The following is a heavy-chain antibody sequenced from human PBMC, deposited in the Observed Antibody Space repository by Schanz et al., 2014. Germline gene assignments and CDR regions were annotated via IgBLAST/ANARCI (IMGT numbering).Heavy chain of an antibody. V-gene: IGHV3-NL1*01. Sequence: QVQLVESGGGVVQPGRSLRLSCAASGFNFGSHGMHWVRQAPGKGLEWVSAISGGGGTTYYTDSVKGRFTISRDNSKSTLYLQMNSLRAEDTAVYYCARGGFGEVSYFDYWGQGILVTVSS. CDR1: GFNFGSHG. CDR2: ISGGGGTT. CDR3: ARGGFGEVSYFDY. D-gene: IGHD3-10*01. J-gene: IGHJ4*02.